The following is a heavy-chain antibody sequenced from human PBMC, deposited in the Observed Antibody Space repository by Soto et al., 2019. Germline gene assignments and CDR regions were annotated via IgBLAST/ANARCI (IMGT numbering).Heavy chain of an antibody. D-gene: IGHD6-6*01. CDR1: GGTITSGRSS. J-gene: IGHJ5*02. CDR2: IYHSGST. CDR3: VRESVASGPNYFDT. V-gene: IGHV4-30-2*06. Sequence: SETLSLTCSVSGGTITSGRSSWNWIRQSPGKGLEWIAYIYHSGSTYYNPSLKSRVTISVDRSENQFSLKLTSVTAADTAVYYCVRESVASGPNYFDTWGPGTLVTVS.